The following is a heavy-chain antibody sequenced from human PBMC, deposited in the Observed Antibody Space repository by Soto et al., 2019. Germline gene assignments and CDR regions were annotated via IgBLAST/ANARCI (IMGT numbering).Heavy chain of an antibody. CDR1: GFTVSSKY. V-gene: IGHV3-53*01. D-gene: IGHD2-15*01. CDR3: ASHESGGSYWYFAL. CDR2: MYSGGTT. J-gene: IGHJ2*01. Sequence: EVQLVESGGGLIQPGASLRLSCTASGFTVSSKYMSWVRQAPGKGLEWVSVMYSGGTTYYADSVKGRFTISRDNSKNILYLQMNSLKAEDTAVYYCASHESGGSYWYFALWGRGTLVTVSS.